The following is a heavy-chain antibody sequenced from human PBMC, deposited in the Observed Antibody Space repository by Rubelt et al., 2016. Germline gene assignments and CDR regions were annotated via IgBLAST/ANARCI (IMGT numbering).Heavy chain of an antibody. CDR2: LRGSGGST. Sequence: EVQLVESGGGLVQPGGSLRLSCAASGFTFSDYAMSWVRQAPGKGLALVSALRGSGGSTYYADSVKGGFTISRDNSRNTLYLKMNSLRAEDTALYYCVFDFWGQGTRVTVSS. V-gene: IGHV3-23*04. J-gene: IGHJ4*02. CDR3: VFDF. CDR1: GFTFSDYA.